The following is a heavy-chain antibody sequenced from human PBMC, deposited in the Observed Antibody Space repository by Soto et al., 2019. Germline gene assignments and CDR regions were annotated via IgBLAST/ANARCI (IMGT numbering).Heavy chain of an antibody. CDR1: GYTFTSYG. CDR2: ISAYNGNT. V-gene: IGHV1-18*03. J-gene: IGHJ5*02. D-gene: IGHD2-8*02. CDR3: ERDGGVQARFDP. Sequence: QVQLVQSGAEVKKPGASVKVSCKASGYTFTSYGISWVRQAPGQGLEWMGWISAYNGNTNYAQKLQGRVTMTTDTSTSTACKEPRGLRSDDMAVYSCERDGGVQARFDPWGPGTLVTVS.